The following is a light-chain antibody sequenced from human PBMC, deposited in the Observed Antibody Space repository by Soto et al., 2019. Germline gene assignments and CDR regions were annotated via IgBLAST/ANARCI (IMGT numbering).Light chain of an antibody. CDR3: TSWTTSTTMI. CDR1: SSDIGAYNF. V-gene: IGLV2-14*03. CDR2: DVN. J-gene: IGLJ2*01. Sequence: QSALTQPASVPGSPGQSITISCTGTSSDIGAYNFVSWYQQHPGKAPKLILYDVNIRPSGVSNRFSGSKSGNTASLTISGLQAEDEADYYCTSWTTSTTMIFGGGTKVTVL.